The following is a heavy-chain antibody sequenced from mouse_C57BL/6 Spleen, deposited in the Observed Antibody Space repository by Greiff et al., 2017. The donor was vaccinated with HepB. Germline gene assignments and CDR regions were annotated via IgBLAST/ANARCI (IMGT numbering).Heavy chain of an antibody. Sequence: EVQLQQSGAELVRPGASVKLSCTASGFNIKDDYMHWVKQRPEQGLEWIGWIDPENGDTEYASKFQGKATITADTSSNTAYLQLSSLTSEDTAVYYCTTPPVDAMDYWGQGTSVTVSS. J-gene: IGHJ4*01. CDR1: GFNIKDDY. D-gene: IGHD1-1*01. V-gene: IGHV14-4*01. CDR3: TTPPVDAMDY. CDR2: IDPENGDT.